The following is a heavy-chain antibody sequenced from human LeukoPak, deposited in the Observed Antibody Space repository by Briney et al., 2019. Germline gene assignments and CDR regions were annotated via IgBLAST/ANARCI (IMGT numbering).Heavy chain of an antibody. Sequence: GASVKVSCKASGYTFTSYGISWVRQAPGQGLEWMGWISAYNGNTNYAQKLQGRVTMTTDTSTSTAYMELRSLRSDDTAVYYCARDTGPYYYDSSGYSLIPFFDYWGQGTLVTVSS. CDR1: GYTFTSYG. CDR2: ISAYNGNT. D-gene: IGHD3-22*01. CDR3: ARDTGPYYYDSSGYSLIPFFDY. V-gene: IGHV1-18*01. J-gene: IGHJ4*02.